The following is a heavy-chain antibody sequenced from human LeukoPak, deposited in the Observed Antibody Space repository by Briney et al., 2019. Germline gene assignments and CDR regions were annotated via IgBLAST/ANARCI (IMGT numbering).Heavy chain of an antibody. D-gene: IGHD3-22*01. J-gene: IGHJ4*02. CDR1: GGTFSSYT. Sequence: GASVKVSCKASGGTFSSYTISWVRQAPGQGLEWMGRIIPILGIANYAQKLQGRVTMTTDTSTSTAYMELRSLRSDDTAVYYCARAAPYYYDSSGLFDYWGQGTLVTVSS. V-gene: IGHV1-69*02. CDR2: IIPILGIA. CDR3: ARAAPYYYDSSGLFDY.